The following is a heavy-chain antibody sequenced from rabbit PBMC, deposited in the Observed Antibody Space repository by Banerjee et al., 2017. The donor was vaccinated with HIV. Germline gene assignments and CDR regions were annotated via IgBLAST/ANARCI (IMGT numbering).Heavy chain of an antibody. CDR3: AIDLDGVIGWNLGW. CDR1: GFSFSDKAV. V-gene: IGHV1S45*01. Sequence: QEQLEESGGGLVQPEGSLKLSCKASGFSFSDKAVMCWVRQAPGKRLEWIACINEITGRAEYASWAKGRFTFSKTSSTTEALQMTSLTAADTATFFCAIDLDGVIGWNLGWWGPGTLVTVS. D-gene: IGHD4-1*01. CDR2: INEITGRA. J-gene: IGHJ6*01.